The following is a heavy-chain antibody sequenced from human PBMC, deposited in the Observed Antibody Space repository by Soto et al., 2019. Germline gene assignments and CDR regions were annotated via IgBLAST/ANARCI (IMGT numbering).Heavy chain of an antibody. V-gene: IGHV1-24*01. D-gene: IGHD3-16*01. CDR2: FDPEDGET. CDR3: ATMGDALYTLDAFDI. CDR1: GYTLTELS. Sequence: GSVKVSCKVSGYTLTELSMHWVRQAPGKGLEWMGGFDPEDGETIYAQKFRGRVTMTEDTSTDTAYMELSSLRSEDTAVYYCATMGDALYTLDAFDIWGQGTMVTVSS. J-gene: IGHJ3*02.